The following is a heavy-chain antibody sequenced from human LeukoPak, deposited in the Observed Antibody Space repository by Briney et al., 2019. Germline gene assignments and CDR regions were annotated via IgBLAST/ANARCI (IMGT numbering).Heavy chain of an antibody. CDR1: GGSISSYY. V-gene: IGHV4-4*07. Sequence: SETLSLTCTVSGGSISSYYWSWIRQPAGKGLEWIGRIYTSGSTNYNPSLKSRVTISVDTSKNQFSLKLSSVTAADTAVYYCARSQRIAARRYYYYGMDVWGQGTTVTVSS. D-gene: IGHD6-6*01. J-gene: IGHJ6*02. CDR3: ARSQRIAARRYYYYGMDV. CDR2: IYTSGST.